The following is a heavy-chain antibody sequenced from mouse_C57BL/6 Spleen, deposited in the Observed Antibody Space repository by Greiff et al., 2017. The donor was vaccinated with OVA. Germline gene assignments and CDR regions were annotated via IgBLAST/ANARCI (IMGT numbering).Heavy chain of an antibody. Sequence: VKLVESGPGLVQPSQSLSITCTVSGFSFTSYGVHWVRQSPGKGLEWLGVIWRGGSTDYNAAFMSRLSITKDNSKSQVFFKMNSLQADDTAIYYCAKGEGAMDYWGQGTSVTVSS. V-gene: IGHV2-5*01. J-gene: IGHJ4*01. CDR1: GFSFTSYG. CDR2: IWRGGST. CDR3: AKGEGAMDY.